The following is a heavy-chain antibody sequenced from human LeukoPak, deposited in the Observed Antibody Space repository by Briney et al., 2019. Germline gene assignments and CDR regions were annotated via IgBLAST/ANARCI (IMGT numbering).Heavy chain of an antibody. D-gene: IGHD2-15*01. CDR3: AADHERAGDISFFYLDV. V-gene: IGHV1-69*13. CDR2: VVPMFGTP. J-gene: IGHJ6*03. Sequence: GASVKVSCKASGGAFSSYAFSWVRQAPDQRLEWMGGVVPMFGTPTYSQKFKGRITLTADESTSTTYMELRGLRSEDTALYYCAADHERAGDISFFYLDVWGKGTTVTVSS. CDR1: GGAFSSYA.